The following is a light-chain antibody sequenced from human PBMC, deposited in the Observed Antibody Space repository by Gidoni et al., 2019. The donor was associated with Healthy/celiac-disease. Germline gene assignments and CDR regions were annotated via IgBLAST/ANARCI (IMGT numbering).Light chain of an antibody. CDR2: GNS. CDR1: SSNIGAGYD. CDR3: QSYDSSLSGPNWV. V-gene: IGLV1-40*01. Sequence: QSVLTQPPSVSGAPGQRLTISCTGSSSNIGAGYDVHWYQQLPGTAPNLLIYGNSNRPSGVPDRFSGSKSGTSASLAITGLQAEDEADYYCQSYDSSLSGPNWVFGGGTKLTVL. J-gene: IGLJ3*02.